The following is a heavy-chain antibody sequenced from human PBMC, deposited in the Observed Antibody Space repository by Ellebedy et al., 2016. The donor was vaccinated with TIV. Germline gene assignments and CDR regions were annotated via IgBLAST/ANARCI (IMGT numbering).Heavy chain of an antibody. CDR1: GYSFTGST. CDR2: INMKTGNP. V-gene: IGHV7-4-1*02. D-gene: IGHD1-1*01. Sequence: ASVKVSCKPSGYSFTGSTMNRVRQPPGQGLEWLGWINMKTGNPTYAQGFTGRFVFSLDTSVSTAYLQISSLKVDDTAVYYCARDSRYNWNDWDFYHMDVWGKGTTVTVSS. CDR3: ARDSRYNWNDWDFYHMDV. J-gene: IGHJ6*03.